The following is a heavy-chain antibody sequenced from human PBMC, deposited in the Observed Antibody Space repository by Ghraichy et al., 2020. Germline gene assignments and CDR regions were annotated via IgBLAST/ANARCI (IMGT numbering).Heavy chain of an antibody. V-gene: IGHV1-46*01. CDR1: GYTFTSYY. D-gene: IGHD3-3*01. CDR3: ARDPYDFWSGPVGDYGMDV. Sequence: ASVKVSCKASGYTFTSYYMHWVRQVPGQGLEWMGIINPSGGSTSYAQKFQGRVTMTRDTSTSTVYMELSSLRSEDTAVYYCARDPYDFWSGPVGDYGMDVWGQGTTVTVSS. CDR2: INPSGGST. J-gene: IGHJ6*02.